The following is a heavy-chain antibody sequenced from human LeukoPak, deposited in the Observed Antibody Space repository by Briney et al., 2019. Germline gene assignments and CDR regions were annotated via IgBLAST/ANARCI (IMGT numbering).Heavy chain of an antibody. CDR3: ARSAERVVRGAPPYYYYYVDV. CDR2: INPDSGGT. CDR1: GYTFTGYS. V-gene: IGHV1-2*02. D-gene: IGHD3-10*01. Sequence: ASVKVSCKTSGYTFTGYSMHRVRQAPGQGLEWMGWINPDSGGTNYAQKFQGRVSMTRDTSIRTAYMEPSRLRSDDTAVYYGARSAERVVRGAPPYYYYYVDVQGQRDHGHRLL. J-gene: IGHJ6*03.